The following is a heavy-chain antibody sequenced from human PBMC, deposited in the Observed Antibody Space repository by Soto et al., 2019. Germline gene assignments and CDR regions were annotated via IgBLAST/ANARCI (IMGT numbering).Heavy chain of an antibody. V-gene: IGHV3-74*01. CDR1: GFIFTNYW. CDR3: GRGSGPRGRPY. CDR2: ISGDGTTT. J-gene: IGHJ1*01. Sequence: GGSLRLSCAASGFIFTNYWMHWVRQAPGERLVWVARISGDGTTTTYVDSAKGRFTISKDNAKNTVYLQINGLRTEDTAVYYCGRGSGPRGRPYWGQGITVTVSS. D-gene: IGHD3-16*01.